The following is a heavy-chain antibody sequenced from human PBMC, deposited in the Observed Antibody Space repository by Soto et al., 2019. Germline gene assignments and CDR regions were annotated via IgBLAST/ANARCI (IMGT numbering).Heavy chain of an antibody. CDR3: ARDRAEYYYDSSGYYTYYDGMDV. CDR1: GGSISSSNW. Sequence: SETLSLTCAVSGGSISSSNWWSWVRQPPGEGLEWIGEIYHSGSTNYNPSLKSRVTIAVDKSKNQFSLKLSSMTAADTAVYYCARDRAEYYYDSSGYYTYYDGMDVWGQGTTVTVSS. CDR2: IYHSGST. J-gene: IGHJ6*02. V-gene: IGHV4-4*02. D-gene: IGHD3-22*01.